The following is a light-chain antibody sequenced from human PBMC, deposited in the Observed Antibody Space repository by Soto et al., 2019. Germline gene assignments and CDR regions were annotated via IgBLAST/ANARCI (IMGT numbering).Light chain of an antibody. CDR3: CSYAGSITFYV. Sequence: QSVLTQPASVSGSPGQSITISCTGTSSDVGGYKFVSWYQQHPGKAPKLVIYKGSERPSGVSNRFSGSKSGNTASLTISGLQAEDEADYYCCSYAGSITFYVFGTGTKVTVL. V-gene: IGLV2-23*01. J-gene: IGLJ1*01. CDR2: KGS. CDR1: SSDVGGYKF.